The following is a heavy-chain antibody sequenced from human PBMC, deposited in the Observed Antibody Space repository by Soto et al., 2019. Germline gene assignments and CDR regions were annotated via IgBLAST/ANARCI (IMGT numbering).Heavy chain of an antibody. V-gene: IGHV4-4*02. J-gene: IGHJ6*02. D-gene: IGHD4-17*01. CDR2: IYHSGST. Sequence: SDTLSLTCAVSGGSISSSNWWSWVRQPPGKGLEWIGEIYHSGSTNYNPSLKSRVTISVDKSKNQFSLKLSSVTAADTAVYYCARDHFGDYAPPFNYYYGMDVWGQGTTVTVSS. CDR1: GGSISSSNW. CDR3: ARDHFGDYAPPFNYYYGMDV.